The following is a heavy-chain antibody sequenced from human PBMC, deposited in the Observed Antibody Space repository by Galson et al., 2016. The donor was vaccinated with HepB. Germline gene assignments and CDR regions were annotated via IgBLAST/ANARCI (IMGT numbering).Heavy chain of an antibody. CDR1: GYTFTTYG. J-gene: IGHJ5*02. V-gene: IGHV1-3*01. Sequence: SVKVSCKASGYTFTTYGMHWVRQAPGQRLEWMGWINGGIGNTEYSQKFQGRVSITRDKSASTAYMEVSSLTSEDTALYYWARGTPPCITGTLCWFDPWGQGALVTVSA. CDR2: INGGIGNT. D-gene: IGHD1-7*01. CDR3: ARGTPPCITGTLCWFDP.